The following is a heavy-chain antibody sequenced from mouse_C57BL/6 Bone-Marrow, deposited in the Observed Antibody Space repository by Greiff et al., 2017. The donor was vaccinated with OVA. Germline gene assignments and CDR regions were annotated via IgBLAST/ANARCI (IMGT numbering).Heavy chain of an antibody. CDR1: GYTFTDYY. CDR3: ARVYFYFDY. J-gene: IGHJ2*01. Sequence: EVKLKQSGPELVKPGASVKISCKASGYTFTDYYMNWVKQSHGKSLEWIGDINPNNGGTSYNQKFKGKATLTVDKSSSTAYMELRSLTSEDSAVYYCARVYFYFDYWGQGTTLTVSS. V-gene: IGHV1-26*01. CDR2: INPNNGGT.